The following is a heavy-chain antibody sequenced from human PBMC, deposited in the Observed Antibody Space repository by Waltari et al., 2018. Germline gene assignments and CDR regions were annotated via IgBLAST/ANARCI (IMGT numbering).Heavy chain of an antibody. CDR3: ARDGLPDDYGDYLGY. D-gene: IGHD4-17*01. CDR2: IYTDGRT. J-gene: IGHJ4*02. V-gene: IGHV3-53*01. Sequence: EVQLVESGGGLIQPGGSLRLSCAASGFTVTDNYMSWVRQAPGKGLEWVSVIYTDGRTYYADSVKGRFTVSRDDSKNTLYLQMNSLRAEDTAMYYCARDGLPDDYGDYLGYWGQGTLVTVSS. CDR1: GFTVTDNY.